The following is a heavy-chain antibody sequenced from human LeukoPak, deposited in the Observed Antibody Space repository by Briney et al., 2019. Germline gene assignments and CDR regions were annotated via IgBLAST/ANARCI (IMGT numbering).Heavy chain of an antibody. V-gene: IGHV3-23*01. D-gene: IGHD5-12*01. CDR2: ISGSGGST. CDR1: GFTFSSYA. Sequence: GSLRLSCAASGFTFSSYAMSWVRQAPGKGLEWVSAISGSGGSTYYADSVKGRFTISRDNSKNTLYLQMNSLRAEDTAVYYCAKDFKSGYLFDYWGQGTLVTVSS. J-gene: IGHJ4*02. CDR3: AKDFKSGYLFDY.